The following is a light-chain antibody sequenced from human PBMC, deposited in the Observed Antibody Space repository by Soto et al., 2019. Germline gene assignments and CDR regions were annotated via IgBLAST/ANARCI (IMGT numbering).Light chain of an antibody. J-gene: IGKJ2*01. CDR3: QQSHTTPNT. Sequence: DIQMTQSPPSLSASVGDRVTITCRASQSISSYLNWYQQKPGKAPKLLIYAASSLQTGVPSRFSGSGSGTDYTLTISSLQPEDFATYYCQQSHTTPNTFGQGTKLEIK. CDR2: AAS. CDR1: QSISSY. V-gene: IGKV1-39*01.